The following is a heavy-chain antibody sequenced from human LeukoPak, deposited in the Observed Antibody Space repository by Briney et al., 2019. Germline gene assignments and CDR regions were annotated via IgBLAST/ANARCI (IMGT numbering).Heavy chain of an antibody. D-gene: IGHD2-2*01. Sequence: GASVKVSCKAPGYTFTGYYMHWVRQAPGQGLEWMGWINPNSGGTNYAQKFQGRVTMTRDTSISTAYMELSRLRSDDTAVYYCARGCSSTSCYVLSDWFDPWGQGTLVTVSS. CDR2: INPNSGGT. CDR1: GYTFTGYY. CDR3: ARGCSSTSCYVLSDWFDP. J-gene: IGHJ5*02. V-gene: IGHV1-2*02.